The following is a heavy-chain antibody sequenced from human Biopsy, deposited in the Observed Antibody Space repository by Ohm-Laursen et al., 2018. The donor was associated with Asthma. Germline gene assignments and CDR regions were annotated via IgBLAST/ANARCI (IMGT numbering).Heavy chain of an antibody. CDR3: SRDFTIGSGSPFHF. V-gene: IGHV3-21*01. Sequence: SLRLSCTASGITFSTHGMHWVRQAPGKGLEWVASISSLSRYIYHATSLRGRFTISRDNAKRSLYLQMDSLRGDDTAVYYCSRDFTIGSGSPFHFWGRGTLVTVSS. CDR1: GITFSTHG. D-gene: IGHD3-10*01. CDR2: ISSLSRYI. J-gene: IGHJ4*02.